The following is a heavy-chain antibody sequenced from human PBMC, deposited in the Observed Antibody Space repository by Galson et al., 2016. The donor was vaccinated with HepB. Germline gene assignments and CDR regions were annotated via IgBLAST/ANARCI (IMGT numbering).Heavy chain of an antibody. CDR3: AKDIRSVATSLDN. CDR2: ITWNSGTI. D-gene: IGHD5-12*01. J-gene: IGHJ4*02. V-gene: IGHV3-9*01. Sequence: CAASGFIFDDYAMHWVRQAPGKGLEWVSGITWNSGTIGYADSVKGRFTISRDNAKNSLYLQMNSLRGDDTALYYCAKDIRSVATSLDNWGQGTLVTVSS. CDR1: GFIFDDYA.